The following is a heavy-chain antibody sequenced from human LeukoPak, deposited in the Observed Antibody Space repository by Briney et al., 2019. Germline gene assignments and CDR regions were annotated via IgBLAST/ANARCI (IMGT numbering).Heavy chain of an antibody. Sequence: SETLSLTCTVSGGSISSYYWSWIRQPPGKRLEWIGYIYYSGSTNYNPSLKSRVTIPVDTSKNQFSLKLSSVTAADTAVYYCARHYYGSGSYLLDPWGQGTLVTVSS. J-gene: IGHJ5*02. CDR3: ARHYYGSGSYLLDP. CDR1: GGSISSYY. D-gene: IGHD3-10*01. CDR2: IYYSGST. V-gene: IGHV4-59*08.